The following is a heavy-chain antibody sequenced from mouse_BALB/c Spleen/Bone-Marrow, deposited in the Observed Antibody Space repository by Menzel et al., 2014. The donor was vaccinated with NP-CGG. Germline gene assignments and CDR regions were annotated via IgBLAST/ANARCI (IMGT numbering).Heavy chain of an antibody. Sequence: DVKLVESGGGLVKPGGSLKVSCAASGFAFSNYDMSWVRQTPEKRLEWVAYISSGGGSTYYPDTVKGRFTISRDNAKNTLYLQMSSLKSEDTAMYYCARHDSYYYYAMDYWGQGTSVTVSS. CDR1: GFAFSNYD. CDR2: ISSGGGST. V-gene: IGHV5-12-1*01. D-gene: IGHD1-1*01. J-gene: IGHJ4*01. CDR3: ARHDSYYYYAMDY.